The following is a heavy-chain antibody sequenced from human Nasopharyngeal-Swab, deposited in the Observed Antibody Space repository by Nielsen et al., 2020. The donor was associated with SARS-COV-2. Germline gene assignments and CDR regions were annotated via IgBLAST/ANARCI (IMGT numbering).Heavy chain of an antibody. Sequence: SETLSLTCTVSGSSISSGYYWGCIRQPPGMGLEWIGSIYHSGSTYYNPSLKSRVTISVDTPKNQFSLKLSSVTAADTAVYYCARGRIVVVPAARVGSNWFDPWGQGTLVTVSS. CDR3: ARGRIVVVPAARVGSNWFDP. V-gene: IGHV4-38-2*02. CDR2: IYHSGST. D-gene: IGHD2-2*01. CDR1: GSSISSGYY. J-gene: IGHJ5*02.